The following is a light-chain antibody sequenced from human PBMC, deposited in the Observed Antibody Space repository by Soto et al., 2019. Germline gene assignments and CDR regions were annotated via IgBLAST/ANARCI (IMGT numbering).Light chain of an antibody. CDR1: SSDVGGYNY. Sequence: QSALTQPASVSGSPGQAITIFCTGTSSDVGGYNYVSWYQQHPGKAPKFMIYYVSNRPSGVSNRFSGSKSGNTASLTISGLQAEDEADYYCSSYTTSNTRQIVFGTGTKVTVL. V-gene: IGLV2-14*01. CDR2: YVS. CDR3: SSYTTSNTRQIV. J-gene: IGLJ1*01.